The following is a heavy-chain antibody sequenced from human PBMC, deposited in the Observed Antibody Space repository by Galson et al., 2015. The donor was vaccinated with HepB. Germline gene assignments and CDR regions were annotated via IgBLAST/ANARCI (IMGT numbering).Heavy chain of an antibody. CDR2: ISVYNGNT. V-gene: IGHV1-18*01. Sequence: SVKVSCKASGYTFTSYGISWVRQAPGQGLEWMGWISVYNGNTNYAQKLQGRVTMTTDTSTSTAYMELRSLRSDDTAVYYCARRNYDIYSFPEDYWGQGTLVTVSS. J-gene: IGHJ4*02. CDR3: ARRNYDIYSFPEDY. D-gene: IGHD3-9*01. CDR1: GYTFTSYG.